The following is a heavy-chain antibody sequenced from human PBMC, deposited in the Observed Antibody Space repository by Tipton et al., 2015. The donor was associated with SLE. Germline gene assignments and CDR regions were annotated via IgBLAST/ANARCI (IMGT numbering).Heavy chain of an antibody. J-gene: IGHJ4*02. V-gene: IGHV4-34*01. D-gene: IGHD7-27*01. CDR3: ARLTGESYFDY. CDR2: INHSGST. CDR1: GGSFSGYY. Sequence: TLSLTCAVYGGSFSGYYWNWIRQPPGKGLEWIGEINHSGSTNYNPSLKSRVTMSADTSKNQFSLQLNSVTAADTAVYYCARLTGESYFDYWGQGTLVTVSS.